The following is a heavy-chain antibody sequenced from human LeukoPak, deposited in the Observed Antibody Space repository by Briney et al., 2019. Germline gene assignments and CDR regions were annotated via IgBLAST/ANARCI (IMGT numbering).Heavy chain of an antibody. Sequence: GGSLRLSCAASGFTFSSYAMHWVRQAPGKGLEWVAVTSYDGSNKYYADSVKGRFTISRDNSKNTLYLQMNSLRAEDTAVYYCARDYYDSSGYRHGFDYWGQGTLVTVSS. CDR1: GFTFSSYA. CDR3: ARDYYDSSGYRHGFDY. V-gene: IGHV3-30*04. CDR2: TSYDGSNK. D-gene: IGHD3-22*01. J-gene: IGHJ4*02.